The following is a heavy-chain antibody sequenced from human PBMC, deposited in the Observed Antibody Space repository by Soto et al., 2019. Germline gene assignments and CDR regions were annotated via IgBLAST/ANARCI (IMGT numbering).Heavy chain of an antibody. J-gene: IGHJ6*02. Sequence: QVQLVQSGAEVKKPGSSVKVSCKASGGTFSTSAISWVRQAPGQGLEWVGGIMPVFATPDYAQEFQGRVTITGDESTTTADLELTSLRTDDTAVYYCARDKHRQPLGGNYYYILDVWGQGTAITVSS. CDR2: IMPVFATP. V-gene: IGHV1-69*12. D-gene: IGHD3-3*02. CDR1: GGTFSTSA. CDR3: ARDKHRQPLGGNYYYILDV.